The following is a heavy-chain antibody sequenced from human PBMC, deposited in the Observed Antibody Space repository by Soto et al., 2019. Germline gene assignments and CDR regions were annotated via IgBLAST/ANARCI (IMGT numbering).Heavy chain of an antibody. CDR3: ASLGLYCSGGSCYSNY. D-gene: IGHD2-15*01. CDR1: GYTFTGYY. J-gene: IGHJ4*02. CDR2: INPNSGGT. Sequence: ASVKVSCKASGYTFTGYYMHWVRQAPGQGLEWMGWINPNSGGTNYAQKFQGRVTVTRDTSISTAYMELSRLRSDDTAVYYCASLGLYCSGGSCYSNYWGQGTLVTVSS. V-gene: IGHV1-2*02.